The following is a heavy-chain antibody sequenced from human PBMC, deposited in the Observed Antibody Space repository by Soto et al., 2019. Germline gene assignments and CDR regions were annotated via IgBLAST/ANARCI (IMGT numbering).Heavy chain of an antibody. D-gene: IGHD6-13*01. CDR2: IWYDGSNK. CDR1: GFTFSSYG. Sequence: QVQLVESGGGVVQPGRSLRLSCAASGFTFSSYGMHWVRQAPGKGLEWVAVIWYDGSNKYYADSVKGRFTISRDNSKNSLYLQMNSLRAEDTAVYYCARERNRYSSSWYYFDYWGQGTLVTVSS. J-gene: IGHJ4*02. V-gene: IGHV3-33*01. CDR3: ARERNRYSSSWYYFDY.